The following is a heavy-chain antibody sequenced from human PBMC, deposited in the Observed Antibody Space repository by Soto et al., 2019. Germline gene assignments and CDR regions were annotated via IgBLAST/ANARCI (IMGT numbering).Heavy chain of an antibody. Sequence: PSETLSLTCAVYGGSFSGYYWTWIRQPPGTGLEWIGYIYHSGSTYYNPSLKSRVTISVDRSKNQFSLKLSSVTAADTAVYYCARSRGYRTYGMDVRGQGTKVTGSS. CDR2: IYHSGST. V-gene: IGHV4-34*01. D-gene: IGHD5-18*01. CDR1: GGSFSGYY. CDR3: ARSRGYRTYGMDV. J-gene: IGHJ6*02.